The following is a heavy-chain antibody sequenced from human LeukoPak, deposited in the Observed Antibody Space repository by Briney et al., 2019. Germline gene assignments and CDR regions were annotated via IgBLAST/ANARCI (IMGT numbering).Heavy chain of an antibody. J-gene: IGHJ4*02. D-gene: IGHD3-3*01. V-gene: IGHV4-38-2*02. CDR3: ARAGWSGYFPMG. CDR1: GYSISSGYY. CDR2: ISHSGST. Sequence: SETLSLTCTVSGYSISSGYYWGCIRQPPGKGLEWIGEISHSGSTNYNPSLKSRVTISVDTSKNQFSLKLSSVTAADTAVYYCARAGWSGYFPMGWGQGTLVTVSS.